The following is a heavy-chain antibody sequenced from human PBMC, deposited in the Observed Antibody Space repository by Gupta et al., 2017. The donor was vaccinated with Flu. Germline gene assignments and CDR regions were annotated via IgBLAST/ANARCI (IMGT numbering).Heavy chain of an antibody. D-gene: IGHD6-13*01. V-gene: IGHV3-23*01. Sequence: EVQLLESGGGLVQPGGSLRLSCVASGFTFSNFAMSWVRQAPGKGLEWVSSISGRGASIYHADSVKGRFTISRDNSNNTVYLQLGSLRVDDTAVYYCAKDRRQQLAPDILDVWGQGTRVTVSS. CDR3: AKDRRQQLAPDILDV. CDR1: GFTFSNFA. J-gene: IGHJ3*01. CDR2: ISGRGASI.